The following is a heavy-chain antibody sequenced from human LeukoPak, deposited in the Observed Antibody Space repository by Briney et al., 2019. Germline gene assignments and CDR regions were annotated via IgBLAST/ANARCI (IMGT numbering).Heavy chain of an antibody. Sequence: APVKVSCKASGYTFTGYYIHWVRQAPGQGLEWMGWINPYSGGTNYARKFQGRVTMTRDTSISTAYMELNRLRPDDAAVYFCARASNRDSTGPIGFWGQGTLVTVSS. CDR1: GYTFTGYY. D-gene: IGHD1-1*01. J-gene: IGHJ4*02. V-gene: IGHV1-2*02. CDR2: INPYSGGT. CDR3: ARASNRDSTGPIGF.